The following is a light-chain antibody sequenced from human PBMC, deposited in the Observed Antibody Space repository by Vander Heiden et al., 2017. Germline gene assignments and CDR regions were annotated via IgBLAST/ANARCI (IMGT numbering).Light chain of an antibody. CDR2: GAS. J-gene: IGKJ2*01. V-gene: IGKV3-20*01. CDR3: QQYGSSWYT. CDR1: QSVSTY. Sequence: EAVLTQSPGTLSWSPGERATLSSRASQSVSTYLGWYQQKPGQAPRLLIYGASSRATGIPDRFSGSGSGTDFTLTISRLEPEDFAVYYCQQYGSSWYTFGQGTKLEIK.